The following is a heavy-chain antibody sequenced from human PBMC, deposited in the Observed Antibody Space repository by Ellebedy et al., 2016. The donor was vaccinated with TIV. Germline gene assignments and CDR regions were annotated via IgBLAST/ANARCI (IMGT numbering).Heavy chain of an antibody. CDR1: RFTVTSNY. D-gene: IGHD2-2*01. Sequence: PGGSLRLSCAASRFTVTSNYMNRFRQAPGKGLEWVAAIYAGGNTYYANSVTGRFTISRDRNKNTLYLDMNNLRAEDTAVYYCARSVLAYASGWPWFDPWGQGTLVTVSS. CDR2: IYAGGNT. CDR3: ARSVLAYASGWPWFDP. J-gene: IGHJ5*02. V-gene: IGHV3-53*01.